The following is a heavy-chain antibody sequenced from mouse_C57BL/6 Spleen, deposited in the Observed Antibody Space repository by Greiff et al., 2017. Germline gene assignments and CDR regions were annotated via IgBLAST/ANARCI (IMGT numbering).Heavy chain of an antibody. CDR1: GYTFTSYW. CDR2: IYPSASET. Sequence: VQLQQPGAELVRPGSSVKLSCKASGYTFTSYWMAWVKQRPGQGLEWIGNIYPSASETHYNQKFKDKATLTVDKSSSPAYMQLSSLTSEDSAVYYCARSRGYGNYAYFDYWGQGTTLTVSS. D-gene: IGHD2-1*01. CDR3: ARSRGYGNYAYFDY. V-gene: IGHV1-61*01. J-gene: IGHJ2*01.